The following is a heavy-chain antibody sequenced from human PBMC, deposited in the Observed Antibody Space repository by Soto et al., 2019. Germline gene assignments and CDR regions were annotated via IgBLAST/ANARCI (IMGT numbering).Heavy chain of an antibody. CDR2: IYSGGST. D-gene: IGHD2-2*01. V-gene: IGHV3-66*01. Sequence: EVQLVESGGGLVQPGGSLRLSCAASGFTVSSNYMSWVRQAPGKGLEWVSVIYSGGSTYYADSVKGRFTISRDNSKNTLYLQMTSLRAEDTCVYYCAREFVVPAATPQLNSYYCGMDVWGQGTTVTVSS. CDR1: GFTVSSNY. CDR3: AREFVVPAATPQLNSYYCGMDV. J-gene: IGHJ6*02.